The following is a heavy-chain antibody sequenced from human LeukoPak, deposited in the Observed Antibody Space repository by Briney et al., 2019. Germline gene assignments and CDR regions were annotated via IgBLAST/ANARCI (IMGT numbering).Heavy chain of an antibody. CDR1: GGTFSSYA. J-gene: IGHJ5*02. V-gene: IGHV1-69*13. CDR2: IIPIFGTA. Sequence: SVKVSCKASGGTFSSYAISWVRQAPGQGLEWMGGIIPIFGTANYAQKFQGRVTITADESTSTAYMELSSLRSEDTAVYYCARDREMATNFPDWFDPWGQGTLVTVSS. CDR3: ARDREMATNFPDWFDP. D-gene: IGHD5-24*01.